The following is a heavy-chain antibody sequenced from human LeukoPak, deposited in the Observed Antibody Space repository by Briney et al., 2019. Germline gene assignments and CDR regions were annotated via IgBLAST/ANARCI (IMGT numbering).Heavy chain of an antibody. D-gene: IGHD3-10*01. J-gene: IGHJ6*03. V-gene: IGHV3-7*01. CDR1: GFTFSSYW. CDR2: IKQDGSEK. Sequence: PGGSLRLSCAASGFTFSSYWMSWVRQAPGKGLEWVANIKQDGSEKYYVDSVKGRFTIPRDNAKNSLYLQMNSLRAEDTAVYYCARETELWFGDNYMDVWGKGTTVTVSS. CDR3: ARETELWFGDNYMDV.